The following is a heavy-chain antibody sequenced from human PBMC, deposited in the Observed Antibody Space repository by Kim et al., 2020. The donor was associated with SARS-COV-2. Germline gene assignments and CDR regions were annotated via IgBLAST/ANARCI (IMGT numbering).Heavy chain of an antibody. CDR3: ARNSRGGYDLAYYFDF. CDR1: GGSITSSNFY. Sequence: SETLSLTCTVSGGSITSSNFYWGWIRQPPGKGLEWIGSIYYSGTTYNNPSLESRVTISVDTSKNQFSLKLNSVTAADTATYYCARNSRGGYDLAYYFDFWGQGALVTVSS. D-gene: IGHD2-15*01. J-gene: IGHJ4*02. V-gene: IGHV4-39*01. CDR2: IYYSGTT.